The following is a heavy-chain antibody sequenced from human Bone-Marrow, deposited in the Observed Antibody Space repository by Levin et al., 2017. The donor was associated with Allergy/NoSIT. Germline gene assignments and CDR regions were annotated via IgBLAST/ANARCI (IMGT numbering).Heavy chain of an antibody. Sequence: SQTLSLTCNVSGVSINNYFWTWIRQPPGKGLEWNGYIYSTATTSYNPSLKSRVTMSIDTSTNQIALKLSPVTAAATAVYYCARAGDWASCVWDGTKDYAMDVWGQGTTVTVSS. CDR1: GVSINNYF. V-gene: IGHV4-59*01. CDR3: ARAGDWASCVWDGTKDYAMDV. D-gene: IGHD3/OR15-3a*01. J-gene: IGHJ6*02. CDR2: IYSTATT.